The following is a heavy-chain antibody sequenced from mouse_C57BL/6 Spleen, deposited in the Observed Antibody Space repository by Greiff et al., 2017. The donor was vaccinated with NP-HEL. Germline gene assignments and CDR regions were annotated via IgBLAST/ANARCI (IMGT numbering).Heavy chain of an antibody. CDR1: GYTFTSYW. D-gene: IGHD1-1*01. CDR2: IAPSDSYT. CDR3: ARSGYYYGSSYYFDY. V-gene: IGHV1-69*01. Sequence: VQLKQPGAELVLPGASVKLSCKASGYTFTSYWMHWVKQRPGQGLEWIGEIAPSDSYTNYNQKFKGKSTLPVDKSSSTAYMQLSSLTSEDSAVYYCARSGYYYGSSYYFDYWGQGTTLTVSS. J-gene: IGHJ2*01.